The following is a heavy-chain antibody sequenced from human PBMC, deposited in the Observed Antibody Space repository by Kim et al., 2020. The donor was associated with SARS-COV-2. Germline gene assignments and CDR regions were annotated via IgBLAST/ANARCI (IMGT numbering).Heavy chain of an antibody. V-gene: IGHV1-69*04. CDR2: IIPILGIA. J-gene: IGHJ4*02. CDR3: ARGDSIVEMATIFDY. CDR1: GGTFSSYA. D-gene: IGHD2-15*01. Sequence: SVKVSCKASGGTFSSYAISWVRQAPGQGLEWMGRIIPILGIANYAQKFQGRVTITADKSTSTAYMELSSLRSEDTAVYYCARGDSIVEMATIFDYWGQGTLVTVSS.